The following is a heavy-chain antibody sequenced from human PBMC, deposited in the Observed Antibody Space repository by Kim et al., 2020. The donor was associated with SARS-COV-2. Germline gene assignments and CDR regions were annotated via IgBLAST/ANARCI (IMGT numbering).Heavy chain of an antibody. CDR3: AKGGGSSWYWLDL. CDR1: GFTFSSYG. V-gene: IGHV3-33*06. CDR2: IWYDGSNK. Sequence: GGSLRLSCAASGFTFSSYGMHWVRQAPGKGLEWVAVIWYDGSNKYYADSVKGRFTISRDNSKNTLYLQMNSLRAEDTAVYYCAKGGGSSWYWLDLWGRGTLVTVSS. D-gene: IGHD6-13*01. J-gene: IGHJ2*01.